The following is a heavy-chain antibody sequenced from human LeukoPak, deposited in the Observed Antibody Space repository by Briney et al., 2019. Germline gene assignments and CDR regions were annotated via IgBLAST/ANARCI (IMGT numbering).Heavy chain of an antibody. V-gene: IGHV3-7*03. CDR1: GFTFSSYW. D-gene: IGHD1-7*01. CDR3: ARKGLGGELGGFDS. CDR2: IKQDGSEK. Sequence: GGSLRLSCAASGFTFSSYWMSWVRQAPGKGLEWVANIKQDGSEKYYVDSVKGRFTISRDNAKNSLYLQMNSLRVEDTALYHCARKGLGGELGGFDSWGQGTLVTVSS. J-gene: IGHJ4*02.